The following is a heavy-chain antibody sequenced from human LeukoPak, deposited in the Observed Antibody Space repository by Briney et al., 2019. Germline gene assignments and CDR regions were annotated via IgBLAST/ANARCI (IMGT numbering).Heavy chain of an antibody. D-gene: IGHD3-22*01. CDR2: ISSKGELT. Sequence: PGGSLRLSCAASGFTFSIYAMSWVRQAPGMGLEWVSSISSKGELTFYADSVKGRFTISRDNSESTLYLQMNILRAEDTAIYYCTRDRPNYYGSDGHYYRRNGDYWGQGTLVTVSS. J-gene: IGHJ4*02. CDR3: TRDRPNYYGSDGHYYRRNGDY. CDR1: GFTFSIYA. V-gene: IGHV3-23*01.